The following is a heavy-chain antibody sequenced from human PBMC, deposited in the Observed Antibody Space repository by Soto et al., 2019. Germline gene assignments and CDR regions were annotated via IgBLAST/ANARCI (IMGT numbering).Heavy chain of an antibody. Sequence: PWWSLRLSCSASVFTFSDYYMSWIRQAPGKGLEWVSYISSSGSTIYYADSVKGRFTISRDNAKNSLYPQMNSLRAEDTAVYYCARHRGRELLFDYWGQGTLVTVSS. CDR3: ARHRGRELLFDY. V-gene: IGHV3-11*01. D-gene: IGHD1-26*01. CDR2: ISSSGSTI. J-gene: IGHJ4*02. CDR1: VFTFSDYY.